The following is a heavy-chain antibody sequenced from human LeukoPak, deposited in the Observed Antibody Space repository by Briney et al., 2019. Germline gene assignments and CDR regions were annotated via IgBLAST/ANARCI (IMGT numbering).Heavy chain of an antibody. Sequence: ASGPTLVNPSQTLSLTCTVSGGSISSGDYYWSWLRQHPGKGLEWIGYSSYTGNAYYNPSLKSRITISVDTSKNQFSLKLSSVTAADTAVYYCARAILTPSGYVWYFDLWGRGTLVTVSS. CDR1: GGSISSGDYY. V-gene: IGHV4-31*03. CDR3: ARAILTPSGYVWYFDL. J-gene: IGHJ2*01. CDR2: SSYTGNA. D-gene: IGHD3-3*01.